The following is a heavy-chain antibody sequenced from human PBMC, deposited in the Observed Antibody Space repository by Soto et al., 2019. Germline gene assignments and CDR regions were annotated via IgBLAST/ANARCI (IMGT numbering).Heavy chain of an antibody. CDR2: IDPSDSQT. Sequence: GESLKISCKGSGYSFTGYWITWVRQKPGKGLEWMGRIDPSDSQTYYSPSFRGHVTISVTKSITTVFLQWSSLRASDTAMYYCARQIYDSDTGPNFQYYFDSWGQGTPVTVSS. D-gene: IGHD3-22*01. V-gene: IGHV5-10-1*01. J-gene: IGHJ4*02. CDR3: ARQIYDSDTGPNFQYYFDS. CDR1: GYSFTGYW.